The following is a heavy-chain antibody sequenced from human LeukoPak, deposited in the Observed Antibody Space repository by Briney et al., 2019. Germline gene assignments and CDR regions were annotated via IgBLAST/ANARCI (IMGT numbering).Heavy chain of an antibody. J-gene: IGHJ5*02. CDR1: GYTFTSYS. CDR3: ARGHGSGSTNWFDP. D-gene: IGHD3-10*01. Sequence: ASVKVSCKSSGYTFTSYSMHWVRQAPGQGLEWRGIINPTDGSASYAQKFQGRVTMTTDMSTSTIYMELRSLRSDDRAVYFCARGHGSGSTNWFDPWGQGTLVTVSS. CDR2: INPTDGSA. V-gene: IGHV1-46*01.